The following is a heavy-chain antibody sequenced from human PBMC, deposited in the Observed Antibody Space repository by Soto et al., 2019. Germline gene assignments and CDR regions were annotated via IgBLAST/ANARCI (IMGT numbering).Heavy chain of an antibody. CDR2: TIPALGKT. CDR3: ARGPFRPSAMDV. J-gene: IGHJ6*02. V-gene: IGHV1-69*10. D-gene: IGHD3-10*01. Sequence: SVKVSCKTSGDTFKKNVFTWVRHAPGQGLEWMGGTIPALGKTHYIEKFQGRVTITVDDATRTVYMEVRDLKSEDTAIYYCARGPFRPSAMDVWGQGTTVTVSS. CDR1: GDTFKKNV.